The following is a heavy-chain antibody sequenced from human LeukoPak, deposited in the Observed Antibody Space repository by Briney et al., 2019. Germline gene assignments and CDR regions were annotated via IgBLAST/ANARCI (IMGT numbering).Heavy chain of an antibody. CDR3: ARDIGGGVRGSSQPYYY. V-gene: IGHV3-23*01. D-gene: IGHD1-26*01. J-gene: IGHJ4*02. CDR1: GLTFSSYG. CDR2: ISGSGGNT. Sequence: GGSLRLSCAASGLTFSSYGLTWVRQAPGRGLEWVSAISGSGGNTYYADSVKGRFTISRDDSKNTLYLQMSCLRADDTAIYYCARDIGGGVRGSSQPYYYWGQGTLVTVSS.